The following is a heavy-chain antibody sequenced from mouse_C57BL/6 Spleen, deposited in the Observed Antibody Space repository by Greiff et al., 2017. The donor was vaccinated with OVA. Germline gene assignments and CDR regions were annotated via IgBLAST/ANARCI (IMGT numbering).Heavy chain of an antibody. D-gene: IGHD2-4*01. J-gene: IGHJ4*01. CDR1: GYTFTSSG. CDR3: AREDDYDGAMDY. V-gene: IGHV1-81*01. CDR2: IYPRSGNT. Sequence: QVQLQQSGAELARPGASVKLSCKASGYTFTSSGISWVKQRTGQGLEWIGEIYPRSGNTYYNEKFKGKATLTADKSSSTACMELRSLTSEDSAVYFCAREDDYDGAMDYWGQGTSVTVSS.